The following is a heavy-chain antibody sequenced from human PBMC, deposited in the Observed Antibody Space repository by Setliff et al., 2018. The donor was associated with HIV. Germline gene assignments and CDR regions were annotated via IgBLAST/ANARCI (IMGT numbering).Heavy chain of an antibody. Sequence: SETLSLTCSVSGGSISTTNYYWGWVRQPPGKGLEWIGIIYYRGSAYYDLSLKSRVTLSVDTSKNSFSLNLTSVAAADTAVYFCARARGPPLPVLDLWGQGTLVTVSS. CDR2: IYYRGSA. CDR1: GGSISTTNYY. CDR3: ARARGPPLPVLDL. J-gene: IGHJ5*02. D-gene: IGHD3-10*01. V-gene: IGHV4-39*07.